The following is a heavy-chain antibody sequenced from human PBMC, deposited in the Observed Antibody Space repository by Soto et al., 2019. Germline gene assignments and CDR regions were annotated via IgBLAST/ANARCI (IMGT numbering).Heavy chain of an antibody. V-gene: IGHV3-23*01. Sequence: EVQLLESGGGLVQPGGSLRLSCAASGFTFSSYAMSWVRQAPGKGLGWVSAISGSGGSTYYADSVKGRFTISRDNSKNTLYLQMNSLRAEDTAVYYCAKDAGVGYSGYDYLDYWGQGTLVTVSS. CDR2: ISGSGGST. CDR1: GFTFSSYA. CDR3: AKDAGVGYSGYDYLDY. D-gene: IGHD5-12*01. J-gene: IGHJ4*02.